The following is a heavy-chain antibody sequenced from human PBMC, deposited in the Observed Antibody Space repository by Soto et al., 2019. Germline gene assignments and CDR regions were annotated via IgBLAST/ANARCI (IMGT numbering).Heavy chain of an antibody. CDR2: ISSSSTTI. V-gene: IGHV3-11*01. D-gene: IGHD3-10*01. CDR1: GFTLSDHY. J-gene: IGHJ4*02. Sequence: QVQLVESGGGLVKIGGSLRLSCAASGFTLSDHYMTWIRQAPGKGLEWVSYISSSSTTIYYADSVKGRFTISRDNAKNSLYLKMNSLGVEDTAEYYCARDIREANWGQGTLVIVSS. CDR3: ARDIREAN.